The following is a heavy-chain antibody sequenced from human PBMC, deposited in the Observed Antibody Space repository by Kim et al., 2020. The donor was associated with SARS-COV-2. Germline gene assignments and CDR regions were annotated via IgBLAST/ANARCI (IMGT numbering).Heavy chain of an antibody. CDR2: ISAYNGNT. CDR3: AMGLHYDFWSGHPYFDY. J-gene: IGHJ4*02. CDR1: GYTFTSYG. D-gene: IGHD3-3*01. Sequence: ASVKVSCKASGYTFTSYGISWVRQAPGQGLEWRGWISAYNGNTNYAQKLQGRVTMTTDTSTSTAYMELRSLRSDDTAVYYCAMGLHYDFWSGHPYFDYWGQGTLVTVSS. V-gene: IGHV1-18*01.